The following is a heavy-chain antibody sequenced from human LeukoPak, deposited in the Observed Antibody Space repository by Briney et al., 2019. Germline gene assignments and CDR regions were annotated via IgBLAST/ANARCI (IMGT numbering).Heavy chain of an antibody. V-gene: IGHV3-23*01. J-gene: IGHJ4*02. CDR3: AKHLPRGGNYIDY. D-gene: IGHD1-26*01. CDR1: GFTFSSYS. CDR2: ISGDGATT. Sequence: PGGSLRLSCAASGFTFSSYSMSWVRQAPVKGLEWVSIISGDGATTYYADSVRGRFTISRDNSKNTLYLQMNSLRGEDTALYYCAKHLPRGGNYIDYWGQGTLVTFSS.